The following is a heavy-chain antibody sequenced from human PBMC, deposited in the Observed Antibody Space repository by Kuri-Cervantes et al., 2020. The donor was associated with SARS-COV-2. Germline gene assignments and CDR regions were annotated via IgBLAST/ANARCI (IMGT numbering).Heavy chain of an antibody. CDR2: IRYDGSNK. D-gene: IGHD3-22*01. V-gene: IGHV3-30*02. CDR1: GFTFSSYG. J-gene: IGHJ3*02. Sequence: GGSLRLSCAASGFTFSSYGMHWVRQAPGKGLEWVAFIRYDGSNKYYADSVKGRFTISRDNSKNTLYLQMNSLRAEDTAVYYCAKDLSAITMIVGGGAFDIWGQGTMVTVSS. CDR3: AKDLSAITMIVGGGAFDI.